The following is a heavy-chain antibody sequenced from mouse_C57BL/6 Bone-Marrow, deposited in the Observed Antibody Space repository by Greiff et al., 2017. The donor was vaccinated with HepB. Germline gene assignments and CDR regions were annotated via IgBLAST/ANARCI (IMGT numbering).Heavy chain of an antibody. CDR1: GFTFSDFY. D-gene: IGHD1-1*01. CDR2: SRNKANDYTT. J-gene: IGHJ1*03. CDR3: ARDASYYGSGYWYFDV. Sequence: EVKLVESGGGLVQSGRSLRLSCATSGFTFSDFYMEWVRQAPGKGLEWIAASRNKANDYTTEYSASVKGRFIVSRDTSQSNLYLQMNALRAEDTAIYYCARDASYYGSGYWYFDVWGTGTTVTVSS. V-gene: IGHV7-1*01.